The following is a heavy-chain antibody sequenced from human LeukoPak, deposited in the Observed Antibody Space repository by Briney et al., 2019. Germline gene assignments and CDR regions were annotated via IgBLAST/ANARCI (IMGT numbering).Heavy chain of an antibody. V-gene: IGHV5-51*01. Sequence: GESLQISCKGSGYSFTSYWIGWVRQMPGKGLEWMGIIYPGDSDTRYSPSFQGQVTISADKSISTAYLQWSSLKASDTAMYYCARVLRFLELDYYYYYMDVWGKGTTVTVSS. CDR3: ARVLRFLELDYYYYYMDV. CDR1: GYSFTSYW. D-gene: IGHD3-3*01. J-gene: IGHJ6*03. CDR2: IYPGDSDT.